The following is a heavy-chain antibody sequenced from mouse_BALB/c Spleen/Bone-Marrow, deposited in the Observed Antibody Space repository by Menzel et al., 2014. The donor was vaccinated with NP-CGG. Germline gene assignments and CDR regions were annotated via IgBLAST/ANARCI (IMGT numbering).Heavy chain of an antibody. Sequence: EVMLVESGGGLVQPGGSWKLSCAASGSTFSSFGVHWVRQAPEKGLEWVAYISSGSSTIYYADTVKGRFTISRDNPKNTLFLQMTSLRSEDTAMYYCARGKYGYDYWGQGTTLTVSS. J-gene: IGHJ2*01. CDR3: ARGKYGYDY. CDR1: GSTFSSFG. D-gene: IGHD2-10*02. CDR2: ISSGSSTI. V-gene: IGHV5-17*02.